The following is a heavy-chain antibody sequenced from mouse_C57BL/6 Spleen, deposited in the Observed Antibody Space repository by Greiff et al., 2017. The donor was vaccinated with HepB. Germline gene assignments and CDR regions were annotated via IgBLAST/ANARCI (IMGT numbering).Heavy chain of an antibody. CDR3: ARGGDYEYYFDY. CDR1: GYTFTSYW. D-gene: IGHD2-4*01. J-gene: IGHJ2*01. V-gene: IGHV1-55*01. Sequence: QVQLQQPGAELVKPGASVKMSCKASGYTFTSYWITWVKQRPGQGLEWIGDIYPGSGSTNYNEKFKSKATLTVDTSSSTAYMQLSSLTSEDSAVYYCARGGDYEYYFDYWGQGTTLTVSS. CDR2: IYPGSGST.